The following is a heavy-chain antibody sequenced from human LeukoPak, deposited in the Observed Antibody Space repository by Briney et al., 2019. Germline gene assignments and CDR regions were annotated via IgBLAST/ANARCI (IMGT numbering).Heavy chain of an antibody. J-gene: IGHJ3*02. CDR3: AKDALYCSSTSCSSLGAFDI. D-gene: IGHD2-2*01. V-gene: IGHV3-30-3*01. CDR1: GFTFCSYA. CDR2: ISYDGSNK. Sequence: PGGSLILSCAASGFTFCSYAMHWVRQAPGKGLEWVAVISYDGSNKYYADSVKGRFTISRDNSKNTLYLQMNSLRAEDTAVYYCAKDALYCSSTSCSSLGAFDIWGQGTMVTVSS.